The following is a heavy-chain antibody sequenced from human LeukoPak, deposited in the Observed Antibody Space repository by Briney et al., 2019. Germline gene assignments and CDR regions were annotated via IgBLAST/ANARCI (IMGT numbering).Heavy chain of an antibody. V-gene: IGHV3-7*01. D-gene: IGHD2-15*01. J-gene: IGHJ4*02. CDR3: ANVPRSTVSY. CDR1: GFSFTTNW. CDR2: LNEDGTVE. Sequence: GGSLTLSCAASGFSFTTNWMHWVRQTPGKRLEWVAELNEDGTVEYYVDSVKGRFTISRDNAKNSLYLQMNRLRAEDTGVYFCANVPRSTVSYWGRGTLVTVSS.